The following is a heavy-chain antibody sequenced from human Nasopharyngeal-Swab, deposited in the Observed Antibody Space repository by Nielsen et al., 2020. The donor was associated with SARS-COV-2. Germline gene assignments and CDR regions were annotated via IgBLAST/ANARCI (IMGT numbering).Heavy chain of an antibody. J-gene: IGHJ6*02. CDR2: ISYDGSNK. D-gene: IGHD5-18*01. Sequence: GGSLRLSCAASGFTFSSYGMHWVRQAPGKGLEWVAVISYDGSNKYYADSVKGRFTISRDNSKNTLYLQMNSLRAEDTAVYYCASSGYRLDYYSMDVWGQGTTVTVSS. CDR3: ASSGYRLDYYSMDV. CDR1: GFTFSSYG. V-gene: IGHV3-30*03.